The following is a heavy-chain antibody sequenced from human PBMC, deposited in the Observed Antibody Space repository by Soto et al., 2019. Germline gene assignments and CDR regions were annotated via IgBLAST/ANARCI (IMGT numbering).Heavy chain of an antibody. J-gene: IGHJ4*02. D-gene: IGHD2-21*01. CDR2: INSAGETI. CDR1: GFTFSSCG. V-gene: IGHV3-48*04. CDR3: ARDPEGINDFDY. Sequence: VQLVESGGGLVQPGGSLRLSCAASGFTFSSCGMNWARQAPGKGLEWVTHINSAGETISYSDSVKGRFTISRDDAKNSLYLQMNSLRADDTAIYYCARDPEGINDFDYWGQGTLVTVSS.